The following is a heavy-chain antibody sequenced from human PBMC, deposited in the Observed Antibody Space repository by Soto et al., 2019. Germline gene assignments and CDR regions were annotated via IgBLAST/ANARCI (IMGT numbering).Heavy chain of an antibody. Sequence: ETLSITCTGSVCSISSSSYYWGWIRHPPGKGLEWIGSIYYSGSTYYNPSLKSRVTISVDTSKNQFSLKLSSVTAADTAVYYCARRVSDVRLAPGDGMDVWGQGTTVTVSS. D-gene: IGHD3-10*01. CDR2: IYYSGST. J-gene: IGHJ6*02. CDR1: VCSISSSSYY. CDR3: ARRVSDVRLAPGDGMDV. V-gene: IGHV4-39*01.